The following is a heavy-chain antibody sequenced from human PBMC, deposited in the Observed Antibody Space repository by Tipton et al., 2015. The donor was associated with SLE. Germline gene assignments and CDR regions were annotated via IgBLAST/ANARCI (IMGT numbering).Heavy chain of an antibody. D-gene: IGHD3-3*01. J-gene: IGHJ4*02. CDR3: ARDFDFGVVTDFDY. CDR2: INHSGST. Sequence: TLSLTCAVYGGSFSGYYWSWIRQPPGKGLEWIGEINHSGSTNYNPSLKSRVTISVDTSKNQFSLKLSSVTAADTAVYYCARDFDFGVVTDFDYWGQGTLVTVSS. V-gene: IGHV4-34*01. CDR1: GGSFSGYY.